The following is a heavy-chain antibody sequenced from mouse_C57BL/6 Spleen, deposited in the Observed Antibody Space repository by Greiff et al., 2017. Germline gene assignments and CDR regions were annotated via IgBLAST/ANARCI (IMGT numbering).Heavy chain of an antibody. D-gene: IGHD1-1*01. V-gene: IGHV5-9-1*02. CDR2: ISSGGDYI. J-gene: IGHJ4*01. Sequence: EVMLVESGEGLVKPGGSLKLSCAASGFTFSSYAMSWVRQTPEKRLEWVAYISSGGDYIYYADTVKGRFTISRDNARNTLYLQMSSLKSEDTAMYYCTSPGSSYDYYAMDYWGQGTSVTVSS. CDR3: TSPGSSYDYYAMDY. CDR1: GFTFSSYA.